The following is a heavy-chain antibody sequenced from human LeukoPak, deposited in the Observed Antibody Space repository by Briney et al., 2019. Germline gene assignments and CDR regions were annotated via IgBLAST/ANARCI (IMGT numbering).Heavy chain of an antibody. CDR1: GFTFSSYG. J-gene: IGHJ4*02. D-gene: IGHD5-18*01. CDR3: AKDAHRISYGLFDY. CDR2: IRAGGDNT. Sequence: GGTLRLSCAAPGFTFSSYGMSWDRQAPGKGLEWASGIRAGGDNTYYADSVKGRFTISRDNSKNTLYLQMNSLRAEDTAVYYCAKDAHRISYGLFDYWGQGTLVTVSS. V-gene: IGHV3-23*01.